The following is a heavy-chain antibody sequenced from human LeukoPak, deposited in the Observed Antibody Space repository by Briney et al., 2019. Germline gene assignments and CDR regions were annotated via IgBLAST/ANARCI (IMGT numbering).Heavy chain of an antibody. CDR3: VIGEGWQPDY. J-gene: IGHJ4*01. CDR2: IYKSENT. CDR1: GGSISSYY. Sequence: SETLSLTCTVSGGSISSYYWRWIRQPPGKGLEWIGYIYKSENTNYNPSLKSRVTISGDTSKNEFSLKLNSVTAADTAEYYCVIGEGWQPDYWGQGTLITVSS. V-gene: IGHV4-59*01. D-gene: IGHD5-24*01.